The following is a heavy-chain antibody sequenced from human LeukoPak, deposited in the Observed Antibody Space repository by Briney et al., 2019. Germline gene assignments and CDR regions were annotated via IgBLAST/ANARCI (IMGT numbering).Heavy chain of an antibody. Sequence: PSQTLSLTCAASGGSISSGGYSWSWIRQPPGKGLEWIGYMYHGGSTYYNPSLKSRVTISVDRSKNQLSLKLSSVTAADTAVYYCASTNDFGDYMGAWGQGTLVTVSS. CDR1: GGSISSGGYS. D-gene: IGHD4-17*01. J-gene: IGHJ5*02. CDR3: ASTNDFGDYMGA. CDR2: MYHGGST. V-gene: IGHV4-30-2*01.